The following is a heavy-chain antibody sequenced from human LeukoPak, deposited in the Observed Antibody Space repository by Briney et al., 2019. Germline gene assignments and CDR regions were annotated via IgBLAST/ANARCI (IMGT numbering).Heavy chain of an antibody. CDR3: ARGGGNWNPQLYFDY. CDR1: GITFGNNW. J-gene: IGHJ4*02. V-gene: IGHV3-74*01. CDR2: INSDGGGA. D-gene: IGHD1-20*01. Sequence: PGGSLRLSCAASGITFGNNWMHWVRQGPGKGLVWISRINSDGGGAIYADSVKGRFTISRDNSKNTLYLQMNSLRAEDTAVYYCARGGGNWNPQLYFDYWGQGTLVTVSS.